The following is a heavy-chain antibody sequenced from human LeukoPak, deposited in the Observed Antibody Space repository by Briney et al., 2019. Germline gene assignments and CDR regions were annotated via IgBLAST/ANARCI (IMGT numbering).Heavy chain of an antibody. Sequence: PGGSLRLSCAASGFTFSSYWMSWVRQAPGKGREWVANRKEDGSEKNYVDSVKGRFTISRDNAKNSLYLQMNSLRAEDTAVYYCARGGSENDYWGQGTLVTVSS. CDR3: ARGGSENDY. CDR2: RKEDGSEK. J-gene: IGHJ4*02. D-gene: IGHD3-10*01. CDR1: GFTFSSYW. V-gene: IGHV3-7*01.